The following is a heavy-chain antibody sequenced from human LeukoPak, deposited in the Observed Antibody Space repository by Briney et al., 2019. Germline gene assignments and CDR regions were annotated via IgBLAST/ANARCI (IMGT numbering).Heavy chain of an antibody. CDR1: GGSISSSSYY. J-gene: IGHJ5*02. V-gene: IGHV4-39*01. CDR3: ARHFIVVVPAARNWFDP. D-gene: IGHD2-2*01. Sequence: SETLSLTCTVPGGSISSSSYYWGWIRQPPGKGLGWIGSIYYSGSTYYNPSLKSRVTISVDTSKNQFSLKLSSVTAADTAVYYCARHFIVVVPAARNWFDPWGQGTLVTVSS. CDR2: IYYSGST.